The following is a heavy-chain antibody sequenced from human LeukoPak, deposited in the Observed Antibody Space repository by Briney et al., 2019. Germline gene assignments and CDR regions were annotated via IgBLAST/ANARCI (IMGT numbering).Heavy chain of an antibody. Sequence: PSETLSLTCTVSGGSISSYYWSWIRQPAGKGLEWIGRIYTSGSTNYNPSLKSRVTMSVDTSKNQFSPKLSSVTAADTAVYYCARAVAAAGTDYFDYWGQGTLVTVSS. J-gene: IGHJ4*02. CDR1: GGSISSYY. V-gene: IGHV4-4*07. D-gene: IGHD6-13*01. CDR3: ARAVAAAGTDYFDY. CDR2: IYTSGST.